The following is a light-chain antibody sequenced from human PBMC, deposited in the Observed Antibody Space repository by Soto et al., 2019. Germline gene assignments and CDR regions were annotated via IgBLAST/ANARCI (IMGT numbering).Light chain of an antibody. CDR2: GAS. V-gene: IGKV3-20*01. Sequence: EIVLTHSQGTLSLSPCERATLSFSASQNLSSSYLTWYQQKPGQAPRLLIYGASSRATGIADRFSGSGSGTDFTLTISRLEPEDFAVYYCQQYGNSPLWTFGQGTKVDIK. CDR1: QNLSSSY. CDR3: QQYGNSPLWT. J-gene: IGKJ1*01.